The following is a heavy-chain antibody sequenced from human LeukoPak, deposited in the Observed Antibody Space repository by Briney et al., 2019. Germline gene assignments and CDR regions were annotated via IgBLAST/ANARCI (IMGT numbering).Heavy chain of an antibody. J-gene: IGHJ4*02. CDR3: ARRYCSSTSCTLDY. CDR2: IRYDGSNK. CDR1: GFTFSSYG. Sequence: PARSLRLSCAASGFTFSSYGMHWVRQAPAKGLEWVAVIRYDGSNKYYADSVKGRFTISRDNSKSTLYLQMNSLRAEDTAVYYCARRYCSSTSCTLDYWGQGTLVTVSS. V-gene: IGHV3-33*01. D-gene: IGHD2-2*01.